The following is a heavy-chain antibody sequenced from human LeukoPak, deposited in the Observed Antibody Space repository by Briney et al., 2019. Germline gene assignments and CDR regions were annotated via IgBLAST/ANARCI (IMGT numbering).Heavy chain of an antibody. V-gene: IGHV1-46*01. CDR3: ARGVGYCSGGSCYRNNWFDP. Sequence: ASVKVSCKASGYTFTSYYTHWVRQAPGQGLEWMGIINPSGGSTSYAQKFQGRVTMTRDTSTSTVYMELSSLRSEDTAVYYCARGVGYCSGGSCYRNNWFDPWGQGTLVTVSS. D-gene: IGHD2-15*01. CDR2: INPSGGST. J-gene: IGHJ5*02. CDR1: GYTFTSYY.